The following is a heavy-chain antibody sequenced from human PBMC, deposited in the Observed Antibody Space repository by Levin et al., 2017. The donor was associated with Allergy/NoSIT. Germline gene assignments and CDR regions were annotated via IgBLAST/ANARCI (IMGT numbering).Heavy chain of an antibody. V-gene: IGHV4-59*01. J-gene: IGHJ6*02. Sequence: SETLSLTCTVSSGSISSYYWSWIRQPPGKGLEWIGYIYYSGSTNYNPSLKSRVTISVDTSKNHFSLKLSSVTAADTAVYYCAILYGSGKFYYYGMDVWGQGTTVTVSS. CDR3: AILYGSGKFYYYGMDV. CDR2: IYYSGST. CDR1: SGSISSYY. D-gene: IGHD3-10*01.